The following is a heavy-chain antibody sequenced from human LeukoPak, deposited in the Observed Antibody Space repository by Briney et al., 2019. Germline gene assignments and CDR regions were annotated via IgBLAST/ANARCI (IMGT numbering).Heavy chain of an antibody. CDR1: GFTFGDYA. Sequence: GRSLRLSCTTSGFTFGDYAMSWFRQAPGKGLEWVGFIRSKIYGGAIEYAASVKGRFTISRDDSKSIAYLQMNSLGTEDTGLYYCARDQLGGDPGNYYYYYMDVWGKGTTVTVPS. CDR2: IRSKIYGGAI. D-gene: IGHD4-17*01. J-gene: IGHJ6*03. V-gene: IGHV3-49*03. CDR3: ARDQLGGDPGNYYYYYMDV.